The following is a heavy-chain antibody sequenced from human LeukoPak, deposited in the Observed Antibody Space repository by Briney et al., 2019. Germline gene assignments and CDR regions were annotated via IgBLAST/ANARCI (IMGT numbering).Heavy chain of an antibody. CDR2: INPYSGGT. Sequence: ASVKVSCKASGYTFTGYYMHWVRQAPGQGLEWMGWINPYSGGTNYAQKFQGRVTTTRDTSITTAYMELSRLRSDDTAVYYCARDAQPSGTFAGPGYWGQGTQVTVSS. V-gene: IGHV1-2*02. CDR3: ARDAQPSGTFAGPGY. CDR1: GYTFTGYY. J-gene: IGHJ4*02. D-gene: IGHD1-26*01.